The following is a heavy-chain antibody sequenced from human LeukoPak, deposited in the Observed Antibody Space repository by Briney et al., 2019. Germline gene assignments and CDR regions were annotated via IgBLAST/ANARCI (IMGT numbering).Heavy chain of an antibody. J-gene: IGHJ2*01. D-gene: IGHD2-2*02. CDR2: IRYDGSNK. CDR1: GFTFSSYG. CDR3: AKDLVPAAIQDWYFDL. Sequence: GGSLRLSCAASGFTFSSYGMHWVRQAPGKGLEWVAFIRYDGSNKYYADSVKGRFTISRDNSKNTLYLQMNSLRAEDTAVYYCAKDLVPAAIQDWYFDLWGRGTLVTVSS. V-gene: IGHV3-30*02.